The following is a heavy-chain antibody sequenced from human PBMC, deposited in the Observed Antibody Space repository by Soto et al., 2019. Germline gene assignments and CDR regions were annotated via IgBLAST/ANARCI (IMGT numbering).Heavy chain of an antibody. CDR3: ARGTYCSGGRCYPHNWFDP. J-gene: IGHJ5*02. Sequence: HPGGSLRLSCAASGFTFSSYDMHWVRQVTGKGLEWVSAIGIAGDTYYAGSVKGRFTTSRENAKNSLSLQMDSLRAEDTAVYYCARGTYCSGGRCYPHNWFDPWGQGTLVTVSS. CDR2: IGIAGDT. D-gene: IGHD2-15*01. V-gene: IGHV3-13*01. CDR1: GFTFSSYD.